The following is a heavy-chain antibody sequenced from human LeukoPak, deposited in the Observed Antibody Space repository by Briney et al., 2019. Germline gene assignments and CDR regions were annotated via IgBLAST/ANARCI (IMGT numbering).Heavy chain of an antibody. CDR2: ISGGGGST. CDR3: AKGSGWLLPQYFDF. CDR1: GFTFSSTS. J-gene: IGHJ4*02. Sequence: GGSLRLSCAPSGFTFSSTSMSSVRQAPGKWLEWLSTISGGGGSTYYADSVKGRFTISRDNSKNTLYLHMNSLIAADTGVYYCAKGSGWLLPQYFDFWGQGTLVTVSS. D-gene: IGHD2-21*01. V-gene: IGHV3-23*01.